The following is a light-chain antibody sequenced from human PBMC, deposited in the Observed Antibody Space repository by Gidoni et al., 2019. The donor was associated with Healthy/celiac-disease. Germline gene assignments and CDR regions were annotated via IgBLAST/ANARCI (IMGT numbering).Light chain of an antibody. V-gene: IGLV1-44*01. Sequence: QSVLTPPPSASGTPGQRVTISCSASSSNIGSNTVNWYQQLPGTAPKLLIYSNNQRPSGVPDRFSGSKSGTSASLAISGLQSEDEADYYCAAWDDSLNGVVFGGGTKLTVL. CDR2: SNN. J-gene: IGLJ2*01. CDR3: AAWDDSLNGVV. CDR1: SSNIGSNT.